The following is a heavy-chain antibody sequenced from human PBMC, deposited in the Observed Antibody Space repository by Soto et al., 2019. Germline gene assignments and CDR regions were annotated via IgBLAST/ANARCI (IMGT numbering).Heavy chain of an antibody. Sequence: ASVKVSCKASGYTFTGYYMHWVRQAPGQGLEWMGWISAYNGNTNYAQKLQGRVTMTTDTSTSTAYMELRSLRSDDTAVYYCARARTYYGSGAPFAYWGQGTLVTVSS. CDR3: ARARTYYGSGAPFAY. J-gene: IGHJ4*02. D-gene: IGHD3-10*01. V-gene: IGHV1-18*04. CDR2: ISAYNGNT. CDR1: GYTFTGYY.